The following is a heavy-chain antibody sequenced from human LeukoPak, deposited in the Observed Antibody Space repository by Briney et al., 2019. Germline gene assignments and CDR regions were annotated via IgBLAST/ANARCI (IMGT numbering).Heavy chain of an antibody. CDR2: ISAYNGNT. J-gene: IGHJ4*02. V-gene: IGHV1-18*01. CDR1: GYTFTSYS. Sequence: ASVKVSCKASGYTFTSYSMNWVRQAPGQGLEWMGWISAYNGNTNYAQKLQGRVTMTTDTSTSTAYMELRSLRSDDTAVYYCARDPSIDCSGGSCGLYFFDYWGQGILVTVSS. CDR3: ARDPSIDCSGGSCGLYFFDY. D-gene: IGHD2-15*01.